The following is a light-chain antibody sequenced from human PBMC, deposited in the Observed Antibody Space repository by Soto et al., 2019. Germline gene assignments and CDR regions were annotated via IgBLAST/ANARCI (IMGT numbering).Light chain of an antibody. CDR2: HAS. CDR1: QSVSRD. CDR3: QQRSNWPPEWT. Sequence: IVLTQSPATLSLSPGGRATLSCRASQSVSRDLAWYQQKPGQAPRLLIYHASNRATGIPARFSGSGSGTDFTLTISSLEPEDFAVYYCQQRSNWPPEWTFGQGTKVEIK. J-gene: IGKJ1*01. V-gene: IGKV3-11*01.